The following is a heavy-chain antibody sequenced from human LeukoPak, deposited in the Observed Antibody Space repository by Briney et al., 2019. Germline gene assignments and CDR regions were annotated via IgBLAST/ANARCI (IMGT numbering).Heavy chain of an antibody. CDR2: ISAYSGNT. J-gene: IGHJ3*02. V-gene: IGHV1-18*01. CDR1: GYTFTSYG. D-gene: IGHD3-10*01. Sequence: ASVKVSCKASGYTFTSYGISWVRQAPGQGLEWMGWISAYSGNTNYAQKFQGRVTMTRNTSISTAYMELSSLRSEDTAVYYCARGLDYGSGIPGYDAFDIWGQGTMVTVSS. CDR3: ARGLDYGSGIPGYDAFDI.